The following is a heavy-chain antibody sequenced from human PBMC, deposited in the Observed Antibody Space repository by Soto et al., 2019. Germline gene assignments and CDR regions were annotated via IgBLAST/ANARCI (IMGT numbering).Heavy chain of an antibody. V-gene: IGHV3-7*01. Sequence: GGSLRLSCAASGFTFRSYWMNWVRQAPGKGLEWVATIKEDGGEKYYVDSVKGRFTISRDNAKNSLYLQMNSLRVEDTAVYYCARGTAAPGTDYWGQGTLVTVSS. D-gene: IGHD6-13*01. J-gene: IGHJ4*02. CDR2: IKEDGGEK. CDR1: GFTFRSYW. CDR3: ARGTAAPGTDY.